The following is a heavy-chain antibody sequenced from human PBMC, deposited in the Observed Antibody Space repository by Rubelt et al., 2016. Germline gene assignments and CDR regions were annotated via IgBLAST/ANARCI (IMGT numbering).Heavy chain of an antibody. CDR1: GYTFTSYD. Sequence: QVQLVQSGAEVKKPEASVKVSCKASGYTFTSYDINWVRQATGQGLEWMGWMNPNSGNTGYAQKFQGRVTMTRNTSISTAYMELSSLRSEDTAMYYCARLSITIFGVVVYYYGMDVWGQGTTVTVSS. CDR3: ARLSITIFGVVVYYYGMDV. J-gene: IGHJ6*02. CDR2: MNPNSGNT. D-gene: IGHD3-3*01. V-gene: IGHV1-8*01.